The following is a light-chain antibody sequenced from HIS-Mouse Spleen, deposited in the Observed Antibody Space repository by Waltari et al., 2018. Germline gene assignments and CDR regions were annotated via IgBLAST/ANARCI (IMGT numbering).Light chain of an antibody. J-gene: IGLJ1*01. CDR1: SSDLGGYTY. CDR2: DVS. Sequence: QSALTQPRSVSGSAGQSGTISCTGTSSDLGGYTYVSWFQQHPGKAPKLMIYDVSKRPSGVPDRFSGSKSGNTASLTISGLQAEDEADYYCCSYAGSYTYVFGTGTKVTVL. CDR3: CSYAGSYTYV. V-gene: IGLV2-11*01.